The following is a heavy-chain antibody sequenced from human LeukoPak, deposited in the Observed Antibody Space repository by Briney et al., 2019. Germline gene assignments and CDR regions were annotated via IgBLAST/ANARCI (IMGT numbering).Heavy chain of an antibody. D-gene: IGHD3-22*01. CDR3: ARMLSYDSSGHFDY. V-gene: IGHV2-70*11. Sequence: TLSLTCTVSGGSISSSSYYWGWLRQPPGTELEWLARIDWDDDKYYSTSLKTRLTISKDTSKNHVVLTMTNMDPVDTATYYSARMLSYDSSGHFDYWGQGTLVTVSS. J-gene: IGHJ4*02. CDR1: GGSISSSSYY. CDR2: IDWDDDK.